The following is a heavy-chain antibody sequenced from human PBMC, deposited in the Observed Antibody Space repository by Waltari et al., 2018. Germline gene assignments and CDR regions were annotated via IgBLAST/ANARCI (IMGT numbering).Heavy chain of an antibody. J-gene: IGHJ4*02. CDR3: ARAGDYYDSSGYFLFDY. Sequence: QVQLQESGPGLVKPSQTLSLTCTVSGGSISSGDYYWSWIRQPPGKGLAWIGYIYYGVSTSYNPSLKSRVTISVDTSKNQFSLKLSSVTAADTAVYYCARAGDYYDSSGYFLFDYWGQGTLVTVSS. V-gene: IGHV4-30-4*08. D-gene: IGHD3-22*01. CDR2: IYYGVST. CDR1: GGSISSGDYY.